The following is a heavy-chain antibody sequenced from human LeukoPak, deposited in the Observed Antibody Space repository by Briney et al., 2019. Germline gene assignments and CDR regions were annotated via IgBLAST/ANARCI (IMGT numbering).Heavy chain of an antibody. J-gene: IGHJ3*02. Sequence: ASVKVSCKVSGYTLTELSMHWVRQAPGKGLEWMGGFDPEDGETIYAQKFQGRVTMTEDTSTDTAYMELSSLRSEDTAVYYCARTTGIAQPFDIWGQGTMVTVSS. V-gene: IGHV1-24*01. D-gene: IGHD6-13*01. CDR3: ARTTGIAQPFDI. CDR1: GYTLTELS. CDR2: FDPEDGET.